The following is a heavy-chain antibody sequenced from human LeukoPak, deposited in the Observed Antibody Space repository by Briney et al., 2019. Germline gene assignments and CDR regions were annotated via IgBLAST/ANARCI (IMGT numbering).Heavy chain of an antibody. Sequence: SETLSLTCTVSGGSISSYYWSWIRQPPGKALEWIGYIYYSGSTNYNPSLKSRVTISVDTSKNQFSLKLSSVTAADTAVYYCARGKVALWRSYTKAKAFDYWGQGTLVTVSS. CDR2: IYYSGST. CDR1: GGSISSYY. CDR3: ARGKVALWRSYTKAKAFDY. J-gene: IGHJ4*02. V-gene: IGHV4-59*12. D-gene: IGHD3-16*02.